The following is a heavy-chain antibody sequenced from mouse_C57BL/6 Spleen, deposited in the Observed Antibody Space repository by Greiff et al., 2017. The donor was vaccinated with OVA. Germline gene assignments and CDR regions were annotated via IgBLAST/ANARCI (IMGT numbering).Heavy chain of an antibody. Sequence: QVQLQQPGAELVKPGASVKMSCKASGYTFTSYWITWVKQRPGQGLEWIGDIYPGSGSTNYNEKFKSKAKLTVDTSSSTAYMQLSSLTSEDSAVYYCARRTTVVATDWGQGTTLTVSS. CDR1: GYTFTSYW. CDR2: IYPGSGST. J-gene: IGHJ2*01. CDR3: ARRTTVVATD. V-gene: IGHV1-55*01. D-gene: IGHD1-1*01.